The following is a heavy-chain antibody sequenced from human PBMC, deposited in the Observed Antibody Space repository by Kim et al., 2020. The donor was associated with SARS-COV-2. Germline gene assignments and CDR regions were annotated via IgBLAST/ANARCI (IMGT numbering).Heavy chain of an antibody. D-gene: IGHD1-1*01. CDR3: ADAGTTPADL. J-gene: IGHJ5*02. CDR1: GFPLSEHY. Sequence: GGSLRLSCAASGFPLSEHYVDWVRQAPGKGLEWVGQIRNKALGSTTHYAASVQGRFIITRDDSKNSAYLHMNRVKIDDTAVYYCADAGTTPADLWGQGALVTVSS. V-gene: IGHV3-72*01. CDR2: IRNKALGSTT.